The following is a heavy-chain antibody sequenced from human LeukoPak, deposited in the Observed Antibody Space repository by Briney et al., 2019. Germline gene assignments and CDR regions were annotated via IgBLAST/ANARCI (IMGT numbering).Heavy chain of an antibody. CDR1: GFTFSDYY. Sequence: KPGGSLRLSCAASGFTFSDYYMSWIRQAPGKGLEWVSYISSSSSYTNYADSVKGRFTISRDSAKNSLYLQMNSLRAEDTAVYYCARVLLWFGELSDLYFDYWGQGTLVTVSS. CDR3: ARVLLWFGELSDLYFDY. CDR2: ISSSSSYT. V-gene: IGHV3-11*06. D-gene: IGHD3-10*01. J-gene: IGHJ4*02.